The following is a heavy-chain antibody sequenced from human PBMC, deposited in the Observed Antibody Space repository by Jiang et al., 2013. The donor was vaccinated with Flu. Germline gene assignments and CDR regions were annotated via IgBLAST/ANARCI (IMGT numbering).Heavy chain of an antibody. D-gene: IGHD4-11*01. CDR3: ARDDHSKRFYYYYYGMDV. V-gene: IGHV1-46*01. J-gene: IGHJ6*04. Sequence: SGAEVKKPGASVKVSCKASGYTFTSYYMHWVRQAPGQGLEWMGIINPSGGSTSYAQKFQGRVTMTRDTSTSTVYMELSSLRSEDTAVYYCARDDHSKRFYYYYYGMDVWGKGTTVTVSS. CDR2: INPSGGST. CDR1: GYTFTSYY.